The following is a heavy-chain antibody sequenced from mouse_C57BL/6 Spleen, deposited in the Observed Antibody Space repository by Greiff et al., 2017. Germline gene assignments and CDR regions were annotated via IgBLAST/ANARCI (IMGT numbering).Heavy chain of an antibody. CDR3: TTGYYGLAY. CDR2: IDPENGDT. D-gene: IGHD1-1*02. V-gene: IGHV14-4*01. CDR1: GFNIKDDY. Sequence: DVKLVESGAELVRPGASVKLSCTASGFNIKDDYMHWVKQRPEQGLEWIGWIDPENGDTEYASKFQGKATITADTSSNTAYLQLSSLTSEDTAVYYCTTGYYGLAYWGQGTLVTVSA. J-gene: IGHJ3*01.